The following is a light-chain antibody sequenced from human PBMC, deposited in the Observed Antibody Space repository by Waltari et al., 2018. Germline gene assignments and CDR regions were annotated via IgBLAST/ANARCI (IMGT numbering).Light chain of an antibody. Sequence: QSALTQPASVSGSPGQSITIPCTGTRSDVGGYNYVSWYQQHPGKAPKLMIYDVTNRPSGVSNRFSGSKSDNTASLTISGLQAEDEADYYCSSFTSRTTVIFGGGTKLTVL. V-gene: IGLV2-14*03. CDR1: RSDVGGYNY. J-gene: IGLJ2*01. CDR2: DVT. CDR3: SSFTSRTTVI.